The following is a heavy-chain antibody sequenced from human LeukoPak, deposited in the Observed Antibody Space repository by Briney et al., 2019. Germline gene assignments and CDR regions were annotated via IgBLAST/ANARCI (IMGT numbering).Heavy chain of an antibody. V-gene: IGHV1-69*13. CDR3: ARDPQYGSGSYFDY. D-gene: IGHD3-10*01. CDR1: GYTFTSYG. J-gene: IGHJ4*02. CDR2: IIPIFGTA. Sequence: ASVKVSCKASGYTFTSYGISWVRQAPGQGLEWMGGIIPIFGTANYAQKFQGRVTITADESTSTAYMELSSLRSEDTAVYYCARDPQYGSGSYFDYWGQGTLVTVSS.